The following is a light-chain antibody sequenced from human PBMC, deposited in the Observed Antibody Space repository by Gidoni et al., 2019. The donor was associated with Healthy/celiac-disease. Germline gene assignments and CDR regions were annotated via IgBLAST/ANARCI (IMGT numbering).Light chain of an antibody. J-gene: IGKJ3*01. CDR2: DAP. CDR3: QQFNNYSFT. CDR1: QGISSS. V-gene: IGKV1D-13*01. Sequence: AVLLTRSPSSLSASVGDRVTITCRASQGISSSLAWYQQKPGKAPKLLIYDAPSLESGVPSRFSGSGSGTDFTLTISSLQPEDFATYYCQQFNNYSFTFGPGTKVDIK.